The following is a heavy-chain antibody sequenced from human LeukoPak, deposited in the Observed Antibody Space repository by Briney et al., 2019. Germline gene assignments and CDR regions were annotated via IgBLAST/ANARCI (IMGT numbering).Heavy chain of an antibody. CDR2: ISYDGSNK. V-gene: IGHV3-30*18. Sequence: PGGSLRLSCAASGFTFSSYSMNWVRQAPGKGLEWVAVISYDGSNKYYADSVKGRFTISRDNSKNTLYLQMNSLRAEDTAVYYCAKDGYSSGWIFDYWGQGTLVTVSS. D-gene: IGHD6-19*01. J-gene: IGHJ4*02. CDR1: GFTFSSYS. CDR3: AKDGYSSGWIFDY.